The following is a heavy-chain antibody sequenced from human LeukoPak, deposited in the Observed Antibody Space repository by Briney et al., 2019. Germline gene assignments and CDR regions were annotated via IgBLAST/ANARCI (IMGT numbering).Heavy chain of an antibody. CDR1: GYTFTGYY. CDR2: INPNSGGT. CDR3: ARGGYCTNGVCYTNYYFMDV. V-gene: IGHV1-2*04. Sequence: ASVKVFCKASGYTFTGYYMHWVRQAPGQGLEWMGWINPNSGGTNYAQKFQGWVTMTRDTSTSTAYMELRSLRSDDTAVYYCARGGYCTNGVCYTNYYFMDVWGKGTTVTVSS. J-gene: IGHJ6*03. D-gene: IGHD2-8*01.